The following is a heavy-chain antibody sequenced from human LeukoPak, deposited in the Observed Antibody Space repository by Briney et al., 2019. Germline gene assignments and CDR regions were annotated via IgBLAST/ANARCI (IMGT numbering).Heavy chain of an antibody. CDR1: GFTFSSYS. Sequence: GGSLRLSCAASGFTFSSYSMNWVRQAPGKGLEWVSYISSSSSTIYYADSVKGRFTISRDNAKNSLYLQMNSLRAEDTAVYYCAREAHELGGAFDIWGQGTMVTVSS. D-gene: IGHD1-7*01. CDR3: AREAHELGGAFDI. CDR2: ISSSSSTI. J-gene: IGHJ3*02. V-gene: IGHV3-48*01.